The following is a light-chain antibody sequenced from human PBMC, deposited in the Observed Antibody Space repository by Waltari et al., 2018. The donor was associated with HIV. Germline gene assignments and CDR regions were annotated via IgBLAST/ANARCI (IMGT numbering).Light chain of an antibody. V-gene: IGKV4-1*01. CDR2: WAS. CDR1: KSLFYSSKNKNF. J-gene: IGKJ4*01. Sequence: DIVMTQSPDFLSVSLGERATINCKSSKSLFYSSKNKNFLAWYQVKPQQAPKLLIYWASTRHVGFPGRFSGSGSGADFTLTIDSLQLEDVAVYYCQQYYATSVTFGGGT. CDR3: QQYYATSVT.